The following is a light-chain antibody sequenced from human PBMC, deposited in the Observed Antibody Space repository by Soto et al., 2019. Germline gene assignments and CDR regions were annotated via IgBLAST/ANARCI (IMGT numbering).Light chain of an antibody. J-gene: IGLJ1*01. V-gene: IGLV2-14*01. CDR1: SSDVGGYNY. Sequence: SALTQPASVSGSPGQSITISCTGTSSDVGGYNYVSWYQQHLGKAPKLMIYEVSNRPSGVSNRFSGSKSGNTASLTISGLQAEDEADYYCSSYTSSSTSYVFGTGTKVTVL. CDR3: SSYTSSSTSYV. CDR2: EVS.